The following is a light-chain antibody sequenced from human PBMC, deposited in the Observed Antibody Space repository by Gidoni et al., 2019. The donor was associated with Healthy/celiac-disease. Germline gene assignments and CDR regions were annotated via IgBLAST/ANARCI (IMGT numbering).Light chain of an antibody. Sequence: DIQLTQSPSFLSASVGDRVTITCRASQGISSYLDWDQQKPGKAPKLLIYAASTLQSGVPSRFSGSGSGTEFTLTISSLQPEDFATYYCQQLNSYPPTFGGGTKVEIK. CDR1: QGISSY. J-gene: IGKJ4*02. CDR2: AAS. V-gene: IGKV1-9*01. CDR3: QQLNSYPPT.